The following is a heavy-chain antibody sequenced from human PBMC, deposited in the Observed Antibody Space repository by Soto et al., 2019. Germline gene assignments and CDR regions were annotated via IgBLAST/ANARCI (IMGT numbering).Heavy chain of an antibody. J-gene: IGHJ4*02. Sequence: QVQLVQSGAEVKKPGSSVKVSCKASGGTFSSYAISWVRQAPGQGLEWMGGIIPIFGTANYAQKFQGRVTITAHESTSTAYMELSSLRSEDTAVYYCARSPGGGTVVTPAYYFDYWGQGTLVTVSS. D-gene: IGHD2-15*01. V-gene: IGHV1-69*12. CDR3: ARSPGGGTVVTPAYYFDY. CDR2: IIPIFGTA. CDR1: GGTFSSYA.